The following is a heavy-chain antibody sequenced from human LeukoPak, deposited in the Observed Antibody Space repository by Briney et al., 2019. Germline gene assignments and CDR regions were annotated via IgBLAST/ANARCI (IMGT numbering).Heavy chain of an antibody. CDR1: GFTVSSNY. CDR3: ARDLDSLLAFDI. D-gene: IGHD3-22*01. CDR2: IYSGGST. J-gene: IGHJ3*02. V-gene: IGHV3-53*01. Sequence: GGSLRLSCAASGFTVSSNYMSWVRQAPGKGLEWVSVIYSGGSTYYADSVKGRFTISRDNSKNTLYLQMNSLRAEDTAVYYCARDLDSLLAFDIWGQGTMVTVSS.